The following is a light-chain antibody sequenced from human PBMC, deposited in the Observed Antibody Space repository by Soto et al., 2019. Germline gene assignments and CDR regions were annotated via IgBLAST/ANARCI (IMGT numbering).Light chain of an antibody. CDR2: AAS. V-gene: IGKV1-12*01. CDR1: QGINSW. CDR3: QQASSFPLT. Sequence: DIQMTQSPSSVSASVGDRVTITCRASQGINSWLAWYQQKPGRAPELLIYAASSLQSGVPSRFSGSGSGTDFTLTISSLQPEDFATYYCQQASSFPLTFGGGTKV. J-gene: IGKJ4*01.